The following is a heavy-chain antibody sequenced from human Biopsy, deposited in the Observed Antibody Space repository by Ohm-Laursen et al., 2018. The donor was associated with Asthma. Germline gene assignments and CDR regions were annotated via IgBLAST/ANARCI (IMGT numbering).Heavy chain of an antibody. Sequence: SVKVSCNASGVALSGYTLEWVRQARGLGLEWIAWIVFASGATNYAQNFQDRLTVTRDMSAGSVSMELRGLSSTDTAVYYCAAGRTSLQGESLIWGQGTLVSVSS. CDR1: GVALSGYT. J-gene: IGHJ4*01. CDR2: IVFASGAT. V-gene: IGHV1-58*01. D-gene: IGHD2/OR15-2a*01. CDR3: AAGRTSLQGESLI.